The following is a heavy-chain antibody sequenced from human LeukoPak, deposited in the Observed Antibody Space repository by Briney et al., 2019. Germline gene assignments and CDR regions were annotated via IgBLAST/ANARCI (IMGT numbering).Heavy chain of an antibody. CDR1: GFTFSTYS. J-gene: IGHJ3*02. D-gene: IGHD5-24*01. V-gene: IGHV3-23*01. CDR2: LSPSGADT. CDR3: ARRAYNWGGFDI. Sequence: GRSLRLSCATSGFTFSTYSMNCVRQAPRKGLEGVPTLSPSGADTYYADSVKGRFTISRDISKNTLYLQMNSRRAEDTAVYYCARRAYNWGGFDIWGQGTMVTVSS.